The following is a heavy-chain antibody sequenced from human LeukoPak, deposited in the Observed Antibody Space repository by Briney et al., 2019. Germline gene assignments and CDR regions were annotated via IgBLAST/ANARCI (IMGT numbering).Heavy chain of an antibody. J-gene: IGHJ4*02. CDR2: ISASGGTT. CDR1: GFTFDSYA. CDR3: AKSIVPAD. D-gene: IGHD2-2*01. V-gene: IGHV3-23*01. Sequence: GGSLRLSCAASGFTFDSYAMSWVRQAPGTGLEWVLVISASGGTTYYADSVKGRFTISRDNSKNTLYLQMNSLRAEDTAVYYCAKSIVPADWGQGALVTVSS.